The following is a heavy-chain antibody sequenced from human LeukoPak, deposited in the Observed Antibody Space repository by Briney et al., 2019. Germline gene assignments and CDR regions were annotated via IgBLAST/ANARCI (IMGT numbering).Heavy chain of an antibody. Sequence: GALRLSFAASGFTFSSYSMNWVRQAPGKGLEWVSSISSSSSYIYYSDSVKGRFTISRDNAKNSLYLQMNSLRAEDTAVYYCARDTGLGIWGQGTMVTVSS. J-gene: IGHJ3*02. V-gene: IGHV3-21*01. CDR3: ARDTGLGI. CDR2: ISSSSSYI. CDR1: GFTFSSYS. D-gene: IGHD6-19*01.